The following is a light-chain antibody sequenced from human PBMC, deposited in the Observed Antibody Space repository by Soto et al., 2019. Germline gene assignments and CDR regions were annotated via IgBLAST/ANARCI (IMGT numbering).Light chain of an antibody. CDR2: RAS. J-gene: IGKJ2*03. Sequence: DIQMTQSPSTLSESVGDRVTITCRTSQSIGTWLAWFQQTPGKAPKLLIYRASTLQTGVPSRFSGSGSGTEFILTISSLQPDDFATYYCQQYNSYSYSFGQGTKLEIK. CDR3: QQYNSYSYS. V-gene: IGKV1-5*03. CDR1: QSIGTW.